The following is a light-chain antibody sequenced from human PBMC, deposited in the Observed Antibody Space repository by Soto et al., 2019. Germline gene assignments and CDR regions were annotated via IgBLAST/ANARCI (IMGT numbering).Light chain of an antibody. J-gene: IGKJ5*01. CDR2: GAP. Sequence: EIVLTQSPGTLSLYPGKRATLSCRASQSISSSYLAWYQLRPGQAPRLLIYGAPSRATGIPDRFSGSGSGTDFTLTITRLEPEDFAVYYCQQYGGTTFTFGQGTRLEI. V-gene: IGKV3-20*01. CDR1: QSISSSY. CDR3: QQYGGTTFT.